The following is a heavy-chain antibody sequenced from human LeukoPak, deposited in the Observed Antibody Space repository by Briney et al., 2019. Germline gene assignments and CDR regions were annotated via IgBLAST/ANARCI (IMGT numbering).Heavy chain of an antibody. CDR2: ISGSGGST. CDR3: ARGPYDSSGYYFRPYYYYYGMDV. CDR1: GFTFSSYA. D-gene: IGHD3-22*01. J-gene: IGHJ6*02. Sequence: GGSLRLSCAASGFTFSSYAMSWVRQAPGKGLEWVSAISGSGGSTYYADSVKGRFTISRDNSKNTLYLQMNSLRAEDTAVYYCARGPYDSSGYYFRPYYYYYGMDVWAQGTTVTVSS. V-gene: IGHV3-23*01.